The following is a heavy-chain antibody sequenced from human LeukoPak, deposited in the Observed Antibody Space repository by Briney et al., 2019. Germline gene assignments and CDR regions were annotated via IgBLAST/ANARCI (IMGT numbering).Heavy chain of an antibody. D-gene: IGHD5-12*01. CDR1: GFTFSSYA. Sequence: HPGGSLRLSCAASGFTFSSYAMHWVRQAPGKGLEWVAVISYDGSNKYYADSVKGRFTISRDNSKNTLYLQMNSLRAEDTAVYYCARGGGGSKIYYFDYWGQGTLVTVSS. J-gene: IGHJ4*02. CDR2: ISYDGSNK. V-gene: IGHV3-30-3*01. CDR3: ARGGGGSKIYYFDY.